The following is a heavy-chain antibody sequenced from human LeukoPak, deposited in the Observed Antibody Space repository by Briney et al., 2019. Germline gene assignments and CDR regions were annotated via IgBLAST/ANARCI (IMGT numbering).Heavy chain of an antibody. CDR2: IFYSGST. V-gene: IGHV4-39*07. CDR1: GGSFGGTSDY. J-gene: IGHJ4*02. Sequence: SETLSLTCTVSGGSFGGTSDYWGWLRQPPGKGLEWIGNIFYSGSTYYNPSLKSRVTISVDTSKNQFSLKLSSVTAADTAVYYCARSLTTVFYYYFDYWGQGTLVTVSS. CDR3: ARSLTTVFYYYFDY. D-gene: IGHD4-17*01.